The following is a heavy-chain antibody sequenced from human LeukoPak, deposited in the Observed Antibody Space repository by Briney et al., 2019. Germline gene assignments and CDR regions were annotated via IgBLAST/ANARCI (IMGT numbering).Heavy chain of an antibody. D-gene: IGHD4-11*01. CDR1: GFTFSSYG. V-gene: IGHV3-21*01. Sequence: GGSLRLSCAASGFTFSSYGMTWVRQAPGKGLEWVSSISSSSSYIYYADSVKGRFTISRDNAKNSLYLQMNSLRAEDTAVYYCARRVTLTSYYYYMDVWGKGTTVTVSS. J-gene: IGHJ6*03. CDR2: ISSSSSYI. CDR3: ARRVTLTSYYYYMDV.